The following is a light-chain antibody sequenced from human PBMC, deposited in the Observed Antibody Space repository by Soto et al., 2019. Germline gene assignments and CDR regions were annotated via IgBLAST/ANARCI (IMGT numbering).Light chain of an antibody. V-gene: IGKV1-5*01. CDR2: DAS. J-gene: IGKJ4*01. CDR1: QSISSW. CDR3: QQYNSYSLT. Sequence: DIQMTQSPSTLSASVGDRVTITCRASQSISSWLAWYQQKPGKAPKLLIYDASSLESVVPSRFSGSGSGTEFTLAISSLQPNDFAPYYCQQYNSYSLTFGGGTKVEIK.